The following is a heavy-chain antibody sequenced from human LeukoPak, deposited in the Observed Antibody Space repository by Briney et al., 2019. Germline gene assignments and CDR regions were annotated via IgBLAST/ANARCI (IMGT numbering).Heavy chain of an antibody. D-gene: IGHD3-3*01. J-gene: IGHJ6*03. CDR2: IYHSGST. CDR3: ARDTGFWSGYSSNYYYYMDV. Sequence: PSGTLSLTCAVSGGSISSSNWWSWVRQPPGKGLEWIGEIYHSGSTNYNPSLKSRVTISVDKSKNPFSLKLSSVTAADTAVYYCARDTGFWSGYSSNYYYYMDVWGKGTTVTVSS. CDR1: GGSISSSNW. V-gene: IGHV4-4*02.